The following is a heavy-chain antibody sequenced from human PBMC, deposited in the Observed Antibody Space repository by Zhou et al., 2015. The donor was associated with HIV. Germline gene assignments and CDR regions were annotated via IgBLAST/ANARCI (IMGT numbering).Heavy chain of an antibody. D-gene: IGHD3-22*01. CDR1: GGTFSGSD. CDR2: ITPMFETE. CDR3: ARDGDDSSGYFDY. V-gene: IGHV1-69*15. J-gene: IGHJ4*02. Sequence: LVQSGTEVRKPGSSVKVSCKANGGTFSGSDISWVRQAPGQGLEWMGTITPMFETETCAEKFQGRVTITADESTSTAYMELSSLRSEDTAVYYCARDGDDSSGYFDYWGQGTLVTVSS.